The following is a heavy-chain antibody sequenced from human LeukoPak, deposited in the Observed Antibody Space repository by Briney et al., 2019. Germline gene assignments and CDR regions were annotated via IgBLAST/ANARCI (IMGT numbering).Heavy chain of an antibody. V-gene: IGHV3-23*01. J-gene: IGHJ1*01. Sequence: GGSLRLSCAASGFTFSSYSMNWVRQAPGKGLEWVSAISGSGVTTHYAGSVKGRFSISRDNSENTLYLQMNSLRAEDTALYYCAKKVVVGATSPYSDFQDWGQGTLVTVSS. CDR1: GFTFSSYS. CDR2: ISGSGVTT. CDR3: AKKVVVGATSPYSDFQD. D-gene: IGHD1-26*01.